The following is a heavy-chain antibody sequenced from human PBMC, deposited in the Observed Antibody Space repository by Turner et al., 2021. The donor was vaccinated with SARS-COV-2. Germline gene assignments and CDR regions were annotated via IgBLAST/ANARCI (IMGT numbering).Heavy chain of an antibody. CDR2: ISGDGGHT. Sequence: EVQLLESGGGFVQPGGSLRLSCAASAFTFTTYAMTWVRQAPGKGLEWVSSISGDGGHTYYADSVKGRFAISRDSSKSTLYLQMSSLRVEDTAVYYCAKASDGGWERDYFDYWGQGTLVTVSS. CDR3: AKASDGGWERDYFDY. D-gene: IGHD1-26*01. CDR1: AFTFTTYA. J-gene: IGHJ4*02. V-gene: IGHV3-23*01.